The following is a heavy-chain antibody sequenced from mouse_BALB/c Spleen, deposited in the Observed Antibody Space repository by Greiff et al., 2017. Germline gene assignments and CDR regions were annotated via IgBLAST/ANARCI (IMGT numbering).Heavy chain of an antibody. CDR2: INSNGGST. CDR1: GFTFSSYY. V-gene: IGHV5-6-2*01. Sequence: EVKVVESGGGLVKLGGSLKLSCAASGFTFSSYYMSWVRQTPEKRLELVAAINSNGGSTYYPDTVKGRFTISRDNAKNTLYLQMSSLKSEDTALYYCARLGERIGYFDVWGAGTTVTVSS. CDR3: ARLGERIGYFDV. J-gene: IGHJ1*01. D-gene: IGHD3-3*01.